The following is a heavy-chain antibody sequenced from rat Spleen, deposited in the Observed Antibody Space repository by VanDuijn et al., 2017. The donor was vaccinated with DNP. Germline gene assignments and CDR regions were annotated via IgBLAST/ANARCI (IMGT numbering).Heavy chain of an antibody. CDR1: GFTFSTYW. CDR2: INADGGST. CDR3: ASWSPIAPISTSNY. D-gene: IGHD1-2*01. J-gene: IGHJ2*01. V-gene: IGHV5-58*01. Sequence: EVQLVETGGDLVQPGRSLKLSCVASGFTFSTYWMFWIRQAPGKGLEWVTSINADGGSTYYPDSVKGRFTISRDNAENTVYLQMNSLRSEDTATYFCASWSPIAPISTSNYWGQGVMVTVSS.